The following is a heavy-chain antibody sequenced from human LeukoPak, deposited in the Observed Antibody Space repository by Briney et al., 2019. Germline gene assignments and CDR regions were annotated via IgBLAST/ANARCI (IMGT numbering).Heavy chain of an antibody. CDR2: ISSSSSYI. CDR1: GFTFSSYS. J-gene: IGHJ4*02. V-gene: IGHV3-21*01. Sequence: GGSLRLSCAASGFTFSSYSMNWVRQAPGKGLEWVSSISSSSSYIYYADSVKRRFTISRDNAKNSLYLQMNSLRAEDTAVYYCASDFWSGYYFDYWGQGTLVTVSS. CDR3: ASDFWSGYYFDY. D-gene: IGHD3-3*01.